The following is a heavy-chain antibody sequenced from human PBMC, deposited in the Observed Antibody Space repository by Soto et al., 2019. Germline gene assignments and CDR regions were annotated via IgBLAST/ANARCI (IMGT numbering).Heavy chain of an antibody. CDR2: ISAYNGNT. CDR1: GYTFTSYG. Sequence: GASVKVSCKASGYTFTSYGISWVRQAPGQGLEWMGWISAYNGNTNYAQKLQGRVTMTTDTSTSTAYMELRSLRSDDTAVYYCARDLYYYYYYGMDVWGQGTTVTVSS. J-gene: IGHJ6*02. CDR3: ARDLYYYYYYGMDV. V-gene: IGHV1-18*01.